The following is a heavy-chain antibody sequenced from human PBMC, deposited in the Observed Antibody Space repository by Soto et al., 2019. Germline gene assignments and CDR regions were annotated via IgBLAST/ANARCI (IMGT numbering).Heavy chain of an antibody. CDR1: GFTFSSYG. D-gene: IGHD3-22*01. Sequence: VQLVESGGGVVQPGRSLRLSCAASGFTFSSYGMHWVRQAPGKGLEWVAVISYDGSNKYYADSVKGRFTISRDNSKNTLYLQMNSLRAEDTAVYYCANPYYYDSSGYYSGHYYYGMDVWGQGTTVTVSS. J-gene: IGHJ6*02. V-gene: IGHV3-30*18. CDR3: ANPYYYDSSGYYSGHYYYGMDV. CDR2: ISYDGSNK.